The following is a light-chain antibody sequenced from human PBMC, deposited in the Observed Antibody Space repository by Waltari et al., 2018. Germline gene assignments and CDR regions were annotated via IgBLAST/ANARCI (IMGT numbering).Light chain of an antibody. V-gene: IGKV4-1*01. CDR2: WAS. CDR1: QSVLYSSNNKNY. CDR3: QQYYSIPYT. Sequence: DIVMTQSPDSLAVSLGERATINCKSSQSVLYSSNNKNYLAWYQQKPGQPPKLLIYWASTREAGVPDRFSGSGSGKDFTLTISSLQAEDVAVYYCQQYYSIPYTFGQGTELEFK. J-gene: IGKJ2*01.